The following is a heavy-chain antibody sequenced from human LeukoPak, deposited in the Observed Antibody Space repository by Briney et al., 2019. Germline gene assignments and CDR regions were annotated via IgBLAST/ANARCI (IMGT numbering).Heavy chain of an antibody. J-gene: IGHJ4*02. Sequence: GGSLRLSCAASGFTFSSYWMSWVRQAPGKGLEWVANIKQDGSEKYYVDSVKGRFTISRDNAKNSLYLQMNSLRVEDTGVYYCASWGEGALDNWGQGTLVTVSS. V-gene: IGHV3-7*01. CDR1: GFTFSSYW. CDR2: IKQDGSEK. D-gene: IGHD1-26*01. CDR3: ASWGEGALDN.